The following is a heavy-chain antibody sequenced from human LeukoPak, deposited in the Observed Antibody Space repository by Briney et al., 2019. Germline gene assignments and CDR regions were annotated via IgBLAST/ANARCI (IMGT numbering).Heavy chain of an antibody. V-gene: IGHV5-51*01. D-gene: IGHD2-21*01. J-gene: IGHJ4*02. CDR2: FYPGDSQT. CDR3: ARLVASDGLSYIDF. CDR1: GSPFIRSW. Sequence: GEPLKTSGKSSGSPFIRSWIGGVPRPQGKGRKWMRIFYPGDSQTRISPSFQGQVTFSAAKSIYTAYLQWASLEASDSAMYDCARLVASDGLSYIDFWGQGTLVTVSS.